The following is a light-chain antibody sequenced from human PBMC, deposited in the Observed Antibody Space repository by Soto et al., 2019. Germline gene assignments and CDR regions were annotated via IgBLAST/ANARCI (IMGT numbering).Light chain of an antibody. CDR2: SAS. V-gene: IGKV1-39*01. J-gene: IGKJ4*01. CDR3: QQSYSTLT. CDR1: HSISTF. Sequence: DIQMTQSPSSLSASVGDGVTITCRASHSISTFLNWYQHTPGKAPKLLIYSASTLQSGVPPRFSGSGSGTDFTLTISSLQPEVFATYYCQQSYSTLTFGGGTKVEIK.